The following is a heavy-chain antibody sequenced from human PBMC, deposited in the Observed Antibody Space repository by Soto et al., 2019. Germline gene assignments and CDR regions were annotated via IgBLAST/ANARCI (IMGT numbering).Heavy chain of an antibody. CDR3: AKDLGRTAKARGDV. Sequence: PGGSLRLSCAASGFTFSSYAMSWVRQAPGKGLEWVSAISGSGGSTYYADSVKGRFTISRDNSKNTLYLQMNSLRAGDTAVYYCAKDLGRTAKARGDVWGQGTTVTVSS. J-gene: IGHJ6*02. CDR1: GFTFSSYA. D-gene: IGHD5-18*01. CDR2: ISGSGGST. V-gene: IGHV3-23*01.